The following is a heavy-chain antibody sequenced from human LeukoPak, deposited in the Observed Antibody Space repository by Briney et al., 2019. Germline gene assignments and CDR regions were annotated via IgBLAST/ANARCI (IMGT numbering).Heavy chain of an antibody. J-gene: IGHJ4*02. CDR3: ARALKGGGYSEYYFDY. Sequence: GESLKISCKGSGYSFTNYWVGWVRQMPGRGLEWMGIIYPGDSDTRYSPSFPGQVTISADRSISTAYLQWSSLKASDTAMYYCARALKGGGYSEYYFDYWGQGSLVTVSS. V-gene: IGHV5-51*01. CDR2: IYPGDSDT. CDR1: GYSFTNYW. D-gene: IGHD3-22*01.